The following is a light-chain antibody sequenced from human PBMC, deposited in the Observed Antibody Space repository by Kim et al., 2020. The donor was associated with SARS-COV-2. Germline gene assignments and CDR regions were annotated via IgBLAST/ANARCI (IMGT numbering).Light chain of an antibody. CDR1: SSNIGAGYD. V-gene: IGLV1-40*01. CDR2: GNN. J-gene: IGLJ3*02. CDR3: QSYDSSLSGWV. Sequence: RVTIPRTGRSSNIGAGYDVHWYQQLPGTAPKLLIYGNNNRPSGVPDRFSGSKSGTSASLAITGLQAEDEADYYCQSYDSSLSGWVFGGGTQLTVL.